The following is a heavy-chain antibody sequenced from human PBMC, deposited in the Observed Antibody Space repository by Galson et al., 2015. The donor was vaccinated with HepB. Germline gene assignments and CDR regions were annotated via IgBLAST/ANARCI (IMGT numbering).Heavy chain of an antibody. J-gene: IGHJ4*02. CDR2: IDPSDSYT. Sequence: QSGAEVKKPGESLRISCKGSGFSFTTYWITWVRQMPGKGLEWMGRIDPSDSYTNYSPSFQGHVTISADKSISTAYLQWGSLKASDPAMYYCARLEGYTHFDYWGQGTLVTGSS. CDR1: GFSFTTYW. V-gene: IGHV5-10-1*01. D-gene: IGHD5-24*01. CDR3: ARLEGYTHFDY.